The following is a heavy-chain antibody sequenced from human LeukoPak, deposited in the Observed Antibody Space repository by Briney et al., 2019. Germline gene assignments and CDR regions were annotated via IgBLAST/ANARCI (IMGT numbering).Heavy chain of an antibody. CDR1: GYTFTSYG. J-gene: IGHJ4*02. D-gene: IGHD2-2*01. CDR2: ISAYTGNT. CDR3: ARDRDIVVVLGGTYMDV. V-gene: IGHV1-18*01. Sequence: GASVKVSCKASGYTFTSYGITWVRQAPGQGLEWMGWISAYTGNTKYPQNLQGRVTMTTDTSTSTAYMELRGLRSDDTAVYYCARDRDIVVVLGGTYMDVWGQGTLVTVSS.